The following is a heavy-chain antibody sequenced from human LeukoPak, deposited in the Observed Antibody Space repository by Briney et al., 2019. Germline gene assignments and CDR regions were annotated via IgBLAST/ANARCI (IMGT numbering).Heavy chain of an antibody. V-gene: IGHV3-7*01. CDR3: ARERCSSTSCHIFDY. J-gene: IGHJ4*02. CDR2: IKQDGSEK. Sequence: PGGSLRLSCAASGFTFSSYWMSWVRQAPGKGLEWVANIKQDGSEKYYVDSVKGRFTISRDNAKNSLDLQMNSLRAEDTAVYYCARERCSSTSCHIFDYWGQGTLVTVSS. D-gene: IGHD2-2*01. CDR1: GFTFSSYW.